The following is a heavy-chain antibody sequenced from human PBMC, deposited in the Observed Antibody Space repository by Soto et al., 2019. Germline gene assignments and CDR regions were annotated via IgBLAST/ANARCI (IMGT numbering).Heavy chain of an antibody. D-gene: IGHD1-1*01. CDR1: GFTFNAYS. Sequence: VQLLESGGSLVQPGGSLRLSCAASGFTFNAYSLSWVRQAPGKGLEWVSAISTSGGSTYYTDSVKGRFTISRDNSQNTLYLQMNSLRAEDTAVYYCARPDGATYNFRYWGQGTLVTVSS. J-gene: IGHJ4*02. V-gene: IGHV3-23*01. CDR2: ISTSGGST. CDR3: ARPDGATYNFRY.